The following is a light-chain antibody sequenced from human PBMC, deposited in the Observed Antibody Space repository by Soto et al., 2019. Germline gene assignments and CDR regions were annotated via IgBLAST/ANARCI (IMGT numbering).Light chain of an antibody. V-gene: IGLV2-14*01. Sequence: QSVLTQPASVSGSPGQSITISCTGTSSDVGGYNYVSWYQQHPGKAPKLMIYDVSNRPSGVSNRFSGSKSGNTASLTISGLQAEDEADDYCSSYTSSSXPLXVFGTG. CDR3: SSYTSSSXPLXV. CDR2: DVS. J-gene: IGLJ1*01. CDR1: SSDVGGYNY.